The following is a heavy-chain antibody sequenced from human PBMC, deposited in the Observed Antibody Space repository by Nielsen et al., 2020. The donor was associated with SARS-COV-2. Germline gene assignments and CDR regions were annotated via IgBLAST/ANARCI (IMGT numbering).Heavy chain of an antibody. CDR2: ISSSSSYT. D-gene: IGHD3-22*01. CDR1: GFTFSDYY. Sequence: GESLKISCAASGFTFSDYYMSWIRQAPGKELEWVSYISSSSSYTNYADSVKGRFTISRDNAKNSLYLQMNSLRAEDTAVYYCAREGGYYYDSSGYYDYWGQGTLVTVSS. J-gene: IGHJ4*02. CDR3: AREGGYYYDSSGYYDY. V-gene: IGHV3-11*05.